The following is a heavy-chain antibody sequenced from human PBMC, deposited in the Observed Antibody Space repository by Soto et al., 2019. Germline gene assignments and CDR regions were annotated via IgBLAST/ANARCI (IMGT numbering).Heavy chain of an antibody. CDR3: ATSRTPMGVVVVAANYYYYGMDV. D-gene: IGHD2-15*01. J-gene: IGHJ6*02. CDR2: IIPIFGTA. CDR1: GGTFSSYS. V-gene: IGHV1-69*13. Sequence: SVKVSCKASGGTFSSYSISWVRQAPGQGLECMGWIIPIFGTANYAQKFQGRVTITADESTSTAYMELSSLRSEDTAVYYCATSRTPMGVVVVAANYYYYGMDVWGQGTTVTVSS.